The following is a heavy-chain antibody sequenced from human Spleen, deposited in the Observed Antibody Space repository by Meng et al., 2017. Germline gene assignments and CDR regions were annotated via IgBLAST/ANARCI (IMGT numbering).Heavy chain of an antibody. V-gene: IGHV4-39*01. CDR1: GGSITSSGYY. CDR3: ARRGSIAATAGFDP. J-gene: IGHJ5*02. D-gene: IGHD6-6*01. Sequence: QLQLQDSGPGLVKPSETLSLTCTVSGGSITSSGYYWAWIRQPPGRGLEWIGSIYYSGSTNYNPSLKSRVTISADTSKSQFSLKLSSVTAADTAVYYCARRGSIAATAGFDPWGQGTLVTVSS. CDR2: IYYSGST.